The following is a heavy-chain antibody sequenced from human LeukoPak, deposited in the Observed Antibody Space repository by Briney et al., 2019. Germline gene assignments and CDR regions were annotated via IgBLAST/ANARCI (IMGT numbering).Heavy chain of an antibody. Sequence: GGSLRLSCAASGFTFSTYSMNWVRQAPGKWLEWVSSITSSSTYIYYADSVKGRFTISRDNAKNSLYLQMNSLRAEDTAVYYCARDTEWELMGSYYFDYWGQGTLVTVSS. CDR2: ITSSSTYI. V-gene: IGHV3-21*01. CDR1: GFTFSTYS. J-gene: IGHJ4*02. D-gene: IGHD1-26*01. CDR3: ARDTEWELMGSYYFDY.